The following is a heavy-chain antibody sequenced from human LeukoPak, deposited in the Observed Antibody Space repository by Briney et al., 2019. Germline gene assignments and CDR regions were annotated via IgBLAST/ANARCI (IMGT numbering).Heavy chain of an antibody. CDR1: GFSISTYW. V-gene: IGHV3-74*01. Sequence: GGSLRLSCAASGFSISTYWIHWVRQAPGKGLVWVSRINPDGSTTYYADSVKGRITISRDNAKNSLYLQMNSLRAEDTAVYYCARDAEKLRYFDWLLSGPYFDYWGQGTLVTVSS. CDR3: ARDAEKLRYFDWLLSGPYFDY. J-gene: IGHJ4*02. D-gene: IGHD3-9*01. CDR2: INPDGSTT.